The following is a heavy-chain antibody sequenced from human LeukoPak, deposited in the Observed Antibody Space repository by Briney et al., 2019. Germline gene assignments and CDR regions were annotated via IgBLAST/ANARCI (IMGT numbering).Heavy chain of an antibody. CDR3: AKGRGGYSGYEFDY. CDR1: GFTFNNYG. V-gene: IGHV3-30*18. CDR2: ISYDGSNK. Sequence: GMSLRLSCAASGFTFNNYGMHWVRQAPGKGLEWVAVISYDGSNKYYVDSVKGRFTISRDNSKNTLYLQMNSLRAEDTAVYYCAKGRGGYSGYEFDYWGQGTLVTVSS. J-gene: IGHJ4*02. D-gene: IGHD5-12*01.